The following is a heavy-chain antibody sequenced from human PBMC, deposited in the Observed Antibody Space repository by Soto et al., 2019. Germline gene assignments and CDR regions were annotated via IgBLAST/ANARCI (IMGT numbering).Heavy chain of an antibody. CDR2: ISAYNGNT. CDR1: GYTFTSYG. J-gene: IGHJ4*02. CDR3: ARDRAFGDILTGYPNFDY. Sequence: ASVKVSCKASGYTFTSYGISWVRQAPGQGLEWMGWISAYNGNTNYAQKLQGRVTMTTDTSTSTAYMELRSLRSDDTAVYYCARDRAFGDILTGYPNFDYWGQGTLVTVSS. D-gene: IGHD3-9*01. V-gene: IGHV1-18*01.